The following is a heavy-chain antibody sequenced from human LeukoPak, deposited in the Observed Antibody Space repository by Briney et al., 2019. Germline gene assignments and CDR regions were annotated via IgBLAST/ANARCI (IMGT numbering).Heavy chain of an antibody. Sequence: SETLSLTCAVSGDYISSSQWWSWVRQPPGKGLEWIGEIYHSGSTNYNPSLKSRVTISVDTSKNQFSLKLSSVTTADTAVYYCARVIWGSEAFDIWGQGTMVTVSS. D-gene: IGHD7-27*01. CDR3: ARVIWGSEAFDI. J-gene: IGHJ3*02. V-gene: IGHV4-4*02. CDR2: IYHSGST. CDR1: GDYISSSQW.